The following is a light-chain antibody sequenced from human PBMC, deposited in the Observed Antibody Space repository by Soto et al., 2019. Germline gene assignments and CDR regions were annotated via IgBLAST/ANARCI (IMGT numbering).Light chain of an antibody. V-gene: IGKV3-15*01. CDR2: GAS. J-gene: IGKJ4*01. CDR1: QSVSSN. Sequence: EVVMTQSPATLSLSPWERATLSCRASQSVSSNLAWYQQKPGQAPRLLIYGASTRATVLPARFSGSGSGTEFTLSISSLQSEDFAVDYCQQYNNWPLTFGGGTKVDIK. CDR3: QQYNNWPLT.